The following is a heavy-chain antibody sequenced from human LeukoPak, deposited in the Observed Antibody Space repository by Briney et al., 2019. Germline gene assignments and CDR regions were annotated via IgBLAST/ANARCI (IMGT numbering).Heavy chain of an antibody. CDR1: GGSISNHY. V-gene: IGHV4-59*11. J-gene: IGHJ4*02. D-gene: IGHD1-26*01. Sequence: SETLSLTCTVSGGSISNHYWSWIRQPPGKGLEWIGYIYYSGSTNYNPSLKSRVTISVDTSRNQFSLKLSSETAADTAVYYCARKVGAAFDYWGQGTLVTVSS. CDR2: IYYSGST. CDR3: ARKVGAAFDY.